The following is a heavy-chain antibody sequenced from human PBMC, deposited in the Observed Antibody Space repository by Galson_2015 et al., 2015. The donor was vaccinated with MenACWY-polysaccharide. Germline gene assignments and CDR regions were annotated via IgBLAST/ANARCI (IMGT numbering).Heavy chain of an antibody. CDR2: ISGSGNSA. CDR3: AKSGGDGVTVFATVPTAPES. D-gene: IGHD2-21*01. CDR1: GFTFRTFP. J-gene: IGHJ4*02. V-gene: IGHV3-23*01. Sequence: SLRLSCAASGFTFRTFPMNWVRQTPGKGLEWVAGISGSGNSAFYADSVRGRFTFSRDNSRNTLYLQMNSLRADDTALYYCAKSGGDGVTVFATVPTAPESWGQGTLVTVSS.